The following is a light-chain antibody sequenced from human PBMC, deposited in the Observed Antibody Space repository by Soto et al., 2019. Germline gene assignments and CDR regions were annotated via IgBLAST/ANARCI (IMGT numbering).Light chain of an antibody. V-gene: IGKV3-20*01. Sequence: EIVLKQSPGTLALSPGEGATLSPSASQSVSNDFLAWYQQKPGQAPRLLIYGASTRATDVPDRFSGSGSGADFTLTISRLEPEDFAVYYCQQYGSSPPRTFGQGTKVDIK. CDR3: QQYGSSPPRT. J-gene: IGKJ1*01. CDR2: GAS. CDR1: QSVSNDF.